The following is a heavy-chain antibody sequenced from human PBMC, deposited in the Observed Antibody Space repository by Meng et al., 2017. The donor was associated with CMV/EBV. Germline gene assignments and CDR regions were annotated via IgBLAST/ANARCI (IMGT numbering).Heavy chain of an antibody. D-gene: IGHD1-7*01. CDR1: GFTFSSYW. Sequence: GESLKISCAASGFTFSSYWMHWVRQAPGKGLVWVSRINSDGSSTSYADSVKGRFTISRDNAKNTLYLQMNSLRAEDTAVYYCARDGGQCGELSHGMDVWGQGTTVTVSS. CDR3: ARDGGQCGELSHGMDV. CDR2: INSDGSST. J-gene: IGHJ6*02. V-gene: IGHV3-74*01.